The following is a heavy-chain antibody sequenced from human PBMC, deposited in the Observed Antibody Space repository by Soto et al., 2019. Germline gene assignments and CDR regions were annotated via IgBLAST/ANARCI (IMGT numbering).Heavy chain of an antibody. D-gene: IGHD2-2*01. CDR3: AKTPCSSTSCSYFDY. Sequence: EVQLLESGGGLVQPGGSLRLSCAASGFTFSSYAMSWVRQAPGKGLEWVSAISGSGGSTYYAGSVKGRFTISRDNSKNTLYLQMNSLKAEDTAVYYCAKTPCSSTSCSYFDYWGQGTLVTVSS. V-gene: IGHV3-23*01. CDR1: GFTFSSYA. J-gene: IGHJ4*02. CDR2: ISGSGGST.